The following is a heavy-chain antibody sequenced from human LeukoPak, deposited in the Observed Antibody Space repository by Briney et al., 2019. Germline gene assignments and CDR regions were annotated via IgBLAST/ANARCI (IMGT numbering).Heavy chain of an antibody. J-gene: IGHJ5*02. D-gene: IGHD5-12*01. Sequence: SQTLSLTCTVSGGSISSGSYYWRWIRQPAGKGLEWIGRIYTSGSTNYNPSLKSRVTMSVDTSKNQFSLKLSSVTAADTAVYYCASSGVATSVGRGTGPSAINWFDPWGQGTLVTVSS. CDR3: ASSGVATSVGRGTGPSAINWFDP. CDR2: IYTSGST. CDR1: GGSISSGSYY. V-gene: IGHV4-61*02.